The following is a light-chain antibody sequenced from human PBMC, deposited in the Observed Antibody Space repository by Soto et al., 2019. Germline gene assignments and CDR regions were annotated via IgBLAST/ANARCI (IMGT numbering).Light chain of an antibody. CDR2: DAS. CDR1: QSVSNSY. Sequence: EIVLTQSPGTLSLSPGERATLSCRASQSVSNSYLAWYQQKPGQAPRLLIYDASSRATGIPDRFSGSGSGTDFTLTIRRLEPEDFAVYYCQQYGSSPRTFGQGTKLEIK. CDR3: QQYGSSPRT. V-gene: IGKV3-20*01. J-gene: IGKJ2*02.